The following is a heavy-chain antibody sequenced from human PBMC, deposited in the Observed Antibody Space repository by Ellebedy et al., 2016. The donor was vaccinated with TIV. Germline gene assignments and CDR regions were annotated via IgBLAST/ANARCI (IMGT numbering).Heavy chain of an antibody. D-gene: IGHD3-16*01. CDR2: IYWNDYK. CDR1: DFSLSTSRMG. Sequence: SGPTLVKPTQTLTLTCSFSDFSLSTSRMGVGWIRQPQGKALEWLALIYWNDYKRYSPSLKSRLTITKDTSKTQVVLSMTNMDPVDTATYFCVLQGGLAFDYWGQGTLVTVSS. V-gene: IGHV2-5*04. J-gene: IGHJ4*02. CDR3: VLQGGLAFDY.